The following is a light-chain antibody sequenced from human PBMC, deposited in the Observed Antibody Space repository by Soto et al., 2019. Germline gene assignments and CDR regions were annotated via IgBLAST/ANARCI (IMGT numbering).Light chain of an antibody. J-gene: IGKJ1*01. CDR2: AAS. CDR1: QSISNY. CDR3: QQSFSTPPT. Sequence: DIQMTQSPSSLSASVGDRVTITCRASQSISNYLNWYQQKPGKAPDLLIYAASSLQSGVPSRFSGSGSGTDFTLTISSLQPVDFATYYCQQSFSTPPTFGQGTKVEIK. V-gene: IGKV1-39*01.